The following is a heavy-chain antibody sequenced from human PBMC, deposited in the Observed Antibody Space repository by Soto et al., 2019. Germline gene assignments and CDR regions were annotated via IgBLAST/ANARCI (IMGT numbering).Heavy chain of an antibody. J-gene: IGHJ5*01. V-gene: IGHV1-69*13. CDR2: IIPILGTA. CDR3: ARGRVVVPAAVMFNCLDP. Sequence: SVKVSCKASGGTFNNNAISWVRQAPGQGLEWMGGIIPILGTANYAQKFRGRVTITADESTSTGYMDLSSLRSEDTAVYYCARGRVVVPAAVMFNCLDPWGQGALVTVSS. D-gene: IGHD2-2*01. CDR1: GGTFNNNA.